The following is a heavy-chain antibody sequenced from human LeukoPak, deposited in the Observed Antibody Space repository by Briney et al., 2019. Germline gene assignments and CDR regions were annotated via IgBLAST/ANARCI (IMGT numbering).Heavy chain of an antibody. J-gene: IGHJ4*02. D-gene: IGHD3-16*02. CDR1: GGSISSGGYY. CDR3: AGGGYDDVWGSYRPVHFDY. CDR2: IYYSGST. Sequence: SETLSLTCTVSGGSISSGGYYWSWIRQHPGKGLEWIGYIYYSGSTYYNPSLKSRVTISVDTSKNQFSLKLSSVTAADTAVYYCAGGGYDDVWGSYRPVHFDYWGQGTLVTVSS. V-gene: IGHV4-31*03.